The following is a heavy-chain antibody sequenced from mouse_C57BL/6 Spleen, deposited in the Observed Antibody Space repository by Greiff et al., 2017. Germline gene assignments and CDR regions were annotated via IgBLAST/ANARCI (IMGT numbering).Heavy chain of an antibody. V-gene: IGHV3-6*01. CDR3: ASGYGSSWVAY. CDR2: KSYDGSN. J-gene: IGHJ3*01. Sequence: VQLKESGPGLVKPSQSLSLTCSATGYSITSGYYWNLIRQFPGNKLEWMGYKSYDGSNNYNPSLKNRISITRDTSKNQFFLKLNSVTTEDTATYYSASGYGSSWVAYWGQGTLVTVSA. D-gene: IGHD1-1*01. CDR1: GYSITSGYY.